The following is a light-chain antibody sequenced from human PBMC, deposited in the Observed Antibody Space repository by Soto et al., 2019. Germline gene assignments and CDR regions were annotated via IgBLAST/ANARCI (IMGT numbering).Light chain of an antibody. J-gene: IGLJ1*01. CDR3: SPYTTAYFYV. V-gene: IGLV2-14*01. Sequence: QSVLTQPASVSGSPGQSITISCTGSNSDIGAYNYVSWYQQHPGKAPKLIIHGVTNRPSGVSHRFSGSKSDYTASLTISGLQAEDEGDYYCSPYTTAYFYVFGTGTKVTVL. CDR1: NSDIGAYNY. CDR2: GVT.